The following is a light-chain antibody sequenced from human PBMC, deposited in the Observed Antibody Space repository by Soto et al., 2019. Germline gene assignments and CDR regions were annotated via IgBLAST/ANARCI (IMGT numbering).Light chain of an antibody. Sequence: EIVLTKSPDILSLSPGERATLSCRASQSVDSRYLAWYQQKRGQAPRLVIHALSRRATGIPDRFSGSGSGTDFTLTISRLEPEDFADYYCQQYVNSPRYSFVQWTKLQIK. CDR2: ALS. V-gene: IGKV3-20*01. CDR3: QQYVNSPRYS. J-gene: IGKJ2*03. CDR1: QSVDSRY.